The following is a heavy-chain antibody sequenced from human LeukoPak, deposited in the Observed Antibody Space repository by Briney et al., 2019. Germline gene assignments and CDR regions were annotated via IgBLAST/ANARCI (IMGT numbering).Heavy chain of an antibody. J-gene: IGHJ4*02. CDR1: GGSISTYY. Sequence: PSETLSLTRTVSGGSISTYYWNWIRPPPGKGMEWIGDLYYSGSIKYNPSLKSLVTMSVDTSNNQFSLKLSSVTAADTAIYYCARENPSGYYNRPIDYWGQGTLVTVSS. D-gene: IGHD3-22*01. CDR2: LYYSGSI. CDR3: ARENPSGYYNRPIDY. V-gene: IGHV4-59*01.